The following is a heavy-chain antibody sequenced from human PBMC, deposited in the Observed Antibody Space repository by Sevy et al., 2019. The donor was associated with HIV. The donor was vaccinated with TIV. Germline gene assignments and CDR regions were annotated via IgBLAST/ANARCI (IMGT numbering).Heavy chain of an antibody. CDR2: IYPGDSDT. V-gene: IGHV5-51*01. Sequence: GESLKISCKGSGYSFTSYWIGWVRQMPGKGLEWMGIIYPGDSDTRYSPSFQGQVTISADKSISTAYLQWSSLKASDTAMYYCARQAYSSSWPDAFDIWGQWTMVTVSS. J-gene: IGHJ3*02. CDR1: GYSFTSYW. CDR3: ARQAYSSSWPDAFDI. D-gene: IGHD6-13*01.